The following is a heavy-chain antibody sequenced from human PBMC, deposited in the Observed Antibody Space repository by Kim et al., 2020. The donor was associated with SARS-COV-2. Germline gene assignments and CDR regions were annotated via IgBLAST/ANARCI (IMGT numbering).Heavy chain of an antibody. V-gene: IGHV3-30*02. D-gene: IGHD1-1*01. J-gene: IGHJ4*02. Sequence: GSNKYYADYVKGRFTISRDNSKNTLYLQMNSLRAEDTAVYYCAKGTTVDYWGQGTLVTVSS. CDR2: GSNK. CDR3: AKGTTVDY.